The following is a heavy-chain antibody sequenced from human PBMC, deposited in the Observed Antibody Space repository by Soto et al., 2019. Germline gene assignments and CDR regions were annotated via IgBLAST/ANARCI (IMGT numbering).Heavy chain of an antibody. Sequence: EVQLVESGGGLVKPGGSLRLSCAASGFTFSVYTMNWVRQAPGKGLEWVSSISSSSAYIYYADSLKGRFTISRDNAKNSLYLQMNSLRAEDTAVYYCAREGSTGLLDYWGQGTLVTVS. CDR1: GFTFSVYT. CDR3: AREGSTGLLDY. V-gene: IGHV3-21*01. D-gene: IGHD3-10*01. J-gene: IGHJ4*02. CDR2: ISSSSAYI.